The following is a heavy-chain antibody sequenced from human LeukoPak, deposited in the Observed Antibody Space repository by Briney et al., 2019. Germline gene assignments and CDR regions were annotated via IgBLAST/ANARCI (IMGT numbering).Heavy chain of an antibody. CDR3: ARGEGEMATVYFDY. CDR2: IYSGGST. D-gene: IGHD5-24*01. Sequence: GGSLRLSCAASGFTVSSNYMSWVRQAPGKGLERVSVIYSGGSTYYADSVKGRFTISRDNSKNTLYLQMNSLRAEDTAVYYCARGEGEMATVYFDYWGQGTLVTVSS. CDR1: GFTVSSNY. J-gene: IGHJ4*02. V-gene: IGHV3-53*01.